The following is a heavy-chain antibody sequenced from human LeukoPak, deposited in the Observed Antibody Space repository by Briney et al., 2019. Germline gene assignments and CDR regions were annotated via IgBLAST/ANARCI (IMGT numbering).Heavy chain of an antibody. J-gene: IGHJ4*02. V-gene: IGHV3-23*01. CDR1: GFTFSSYG. D-gene: IGHD6-13*01. CDR3: ATPGRRWYRFDY. CDR2: ISGSGATT. Sequence: GGSLRLSCAASGFTFSSYGMNWVRQAPGKGLEWVSAISGSGATTYYADSVRGRFTISRDIAKNTLYLQMNSLRVEDTAVYYCATPGRRWYRFDYSGEGSLV.